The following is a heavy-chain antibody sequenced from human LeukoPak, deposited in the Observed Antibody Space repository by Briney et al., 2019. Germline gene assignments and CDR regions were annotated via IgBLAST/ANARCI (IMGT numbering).Heavy chain of an antibody. CDR2: IYPGDSDT. V-gene: IGHV5-51*01. D-gene: IGHD3-22*01. J-gene: IGHJ4*02. CDR3: ARRRYYGSSGYLYYFDY. CDR1: GYSFTNYW. Sequence: GESLKISCKGSGYSFTNYWIGWVRQMPGKGLEWMGIIYPGDSDTRYSPSFQGQVTISADKSIITAYLQWSSLKASDTAMYYCARRRYYGSSGYLYYFDYWGQGTLVTVSS.